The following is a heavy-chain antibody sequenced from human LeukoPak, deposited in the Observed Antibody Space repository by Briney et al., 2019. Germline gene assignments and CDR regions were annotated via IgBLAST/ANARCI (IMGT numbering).Heavy chain of an antibody. CDR1: GFTFDDYA. D-gene: IGHD6-25*01. J-gene: IGHJ6*03. CDR2: ISWDGGST. Sequence: PGGSLRLSCAASGFTFDDYAMHWVRQAPGQGLEWVSLISWDGGSTYYADSVKGRFTISRDNSKNSLYLQMNSLRAEDTALYYCAKDRGRYYYYMDVWGKGTTVTVSS. V-gene: IGHV3-43D*04. CDR3: AKDRGRYYYYMDV.